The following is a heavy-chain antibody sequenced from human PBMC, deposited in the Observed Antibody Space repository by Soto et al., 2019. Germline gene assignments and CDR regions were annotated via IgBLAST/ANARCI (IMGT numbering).Heavy chain of an antibody. V-gene: IGHV1-69*06. CDR3: ASRGVVVAATAFDY. J-gene: IGHJ4*02. Sequence: QVPLVQSGAEVKKPGSSVKVSCKASGGTFSSYAISWVRQAPGQGLEWMGGIIPIFGTANYAQKFQGRVTITADKSTSTAYMELSSLRSEDTAVYYCASRGVVVAATAFDYWGQGTLVTVSS. CDR2: IIPIFGTA. CDR1: GGTFSSYA. D-gene: IGHD2-15*01.